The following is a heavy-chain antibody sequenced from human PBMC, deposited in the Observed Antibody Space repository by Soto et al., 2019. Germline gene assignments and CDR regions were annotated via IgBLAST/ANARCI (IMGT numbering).Heavy chain of an antibody. Sequence: EVQLVESGGGLVQPGGSLRLSCAASGFTFSSYVIHWVRQAPGKGLEWVSYISISSSTRYYADSVRGRFTISRDNAKNSLYLQMNSLRDEDTAVYYCARGGGFFDYWGQGTLVTVSS. V-gene: IGHV3-48*02. CDR2: ISISSSTR. CDR1: GFTFSSYV. CDR3: ARGGGFFDY. D-gene: IGHD3-10*01. J-gene: IGHJ4*02.